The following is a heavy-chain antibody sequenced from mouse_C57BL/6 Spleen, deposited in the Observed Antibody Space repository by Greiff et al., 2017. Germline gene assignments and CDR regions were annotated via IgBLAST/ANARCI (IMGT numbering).Heavy chain of an antibody. D-gene: IGHD2-4*01. Sequence: EVKVEESGGGLVKPGGSLKLSCAASGFTFSDYGMHWVRQAPEKGLEWVAYISSGSSTIYYADTVKGRFTISRDNAKNTLFLQMTSLRSEDTAMYYCARGSTMITTRDYYAMDYWGQGTSVTVAS. V-gene: IGHV5-17*01. CDR3: ARGSTMITTRDYYAMDY. CDR1: GFTFSDYG. CDR2: ISSGSSTI. J-gene: IGHJ4*01.